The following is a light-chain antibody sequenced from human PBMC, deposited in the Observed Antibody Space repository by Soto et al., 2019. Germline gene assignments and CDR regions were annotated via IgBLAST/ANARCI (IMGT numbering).Light chain of an antibody. J-gene: IGKJ1*01. Sequence: DIQMTQFPSSLSASVGDRVTITCRASQGIRNDLGRYQQKPGKAPKRLIYAASSLQSWVPTRFSGSGSGTELTLAISSLQPEDSATFYCLQHSTYPWTFGQGTKVEIK. CDR2: AAS. V-gene: IGKV1-17*01. CDR3: LQHSTYPWT. CDR1: QGIRND.